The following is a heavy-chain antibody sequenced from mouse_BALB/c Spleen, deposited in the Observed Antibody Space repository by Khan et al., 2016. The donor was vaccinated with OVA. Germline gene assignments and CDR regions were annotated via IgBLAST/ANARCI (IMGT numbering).Heavy chain of an antibody. V-gene: IGHV2-6-1*01. CDR3: ARQPYYHYNSMDY. CDR1: GFSLTNYG. J-gene: IGHJ4*01. D-gene: IGHD2-10*01. CDR2: IWSDGST. Sequence: VQLQESGPGLVAPSQSLSITCTISGFSLTNYGVHWIRQPPGKGLEWLVVIWSDGSTTYNSALKSRLTITKDNSKSQVFLQMNSLQTDDTAIYFCARQPYYHYNSMDYWGQGTSGTVSS.